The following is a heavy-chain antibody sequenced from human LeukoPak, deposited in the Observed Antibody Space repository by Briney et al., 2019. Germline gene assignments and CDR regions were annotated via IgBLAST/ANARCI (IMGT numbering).Heavy chain of an antibody. V-gene: IGHV4-59*12. CDR1: GGSISSYY. D-gene: IGHD3-10*01. CDR3: AKEGMIRGVIDY. Sequence: PTETLSLTCTVSGGSISSYYWSWIGQPPGKGLEWIGYIYYSGSTNYNPSLKSRVTMSLDTSKNQFSLKLNSVTAADTAVYYCAKEGMIRGVIDYWGQGALVTVSS. CDR2: IYYSGST. J-gene: IGHJ4*02.